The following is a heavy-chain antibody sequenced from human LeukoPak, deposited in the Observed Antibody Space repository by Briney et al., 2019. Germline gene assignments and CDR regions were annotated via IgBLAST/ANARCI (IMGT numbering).Heavy chain of an antibody. CDR2: SRNKGRGYST. D-gene: IGHD3-22*01. V-gene: IGHV3-72*01. CDR3: ARDRGYYDTN. Sequence: PGGSLRLSCAASGFTFSDHHMDWVRQAPGKGLEWIGRSRNKGRGYSTVFAASVKGRFTISRDEPKNSLYLQMNSLRAEDTALYNCARDRGYYDTNWGQGTLVTVSS. CDR1: GFTFSDHH. J-gene: IGHJ4*02.